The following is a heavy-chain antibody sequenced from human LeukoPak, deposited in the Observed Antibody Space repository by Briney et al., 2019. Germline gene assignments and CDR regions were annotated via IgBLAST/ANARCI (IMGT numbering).Heavy chain of an antibody. V-gene: IGHV4-4*07. Sequence: PSETLSLTCTVSGGSISSYYWSWIRQPAGKGLEWIGRIYTSGSTNYNPSLKSRVTMSVDTSKNQFSLKLSSVTAADTAVYYCAKYAKVGPVAPGLDYWGRGALVTVSS. CDR3: AKYAKVGPVAPGLDY. CDR1: GGSISSYY. J-gene: IGHJ4*01. D-gene: IGHD6-19*01. CDR2: IYTSGST.